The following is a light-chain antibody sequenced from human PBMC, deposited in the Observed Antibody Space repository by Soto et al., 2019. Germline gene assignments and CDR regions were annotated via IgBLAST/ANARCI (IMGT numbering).Light chain of an antibody. V-gene: IGKV3-11*01. CDR1: QSVGGY. Sequence: VLSQSAATLSVSPGERGTLSCRASQSVGGYLAWYQQKPGQAPRLLIYDASDRATGIPARFSGSGSGSDFTLTISSPEPEDSAVYYCQQRSDWPWTFGQGTKVAIK. CDR2: DAS. J-gene: IGKJ1*01. CDR3: QQRSDWPWT.